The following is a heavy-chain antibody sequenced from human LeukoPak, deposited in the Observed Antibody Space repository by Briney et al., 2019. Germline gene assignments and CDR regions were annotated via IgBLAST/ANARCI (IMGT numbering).Heavy chain of an antibody. D-gene: IGHD3-16*01. CDR3: ASPAVLGAFDI. CDR2: IYYSGST. Sequence: PSETLSLTCTVSGGSISSYYWSWIRQPPGKGLEWIGYIYYSGSTNYNPSLKSRVTISVDTSKNQSSLKLSSVTAADTAVYYCASPAVLGAFDIWGQGTMVTVSS. CDR1: GGSISSYY. V-gene: IGHV4-59*12. J-gene: IGHJ3*02.